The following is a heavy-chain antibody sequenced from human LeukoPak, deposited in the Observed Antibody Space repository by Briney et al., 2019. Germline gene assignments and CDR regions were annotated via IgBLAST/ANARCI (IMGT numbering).Heavy chain of an antibody. CDR1: GFTFSSYG. Sequence: GGSLRLSCAASGFTFSSYGMHWVRQAPGKGLEWVAFIRYDGSNKYYADSVKGRFTISRDNSKNTLYLQMNSLRAEDTAVYYCAKPKRLRFLVWYTPDYWGQGTLVTVSS. CDR2: IRYDGSNK. V-gene: IGHV3-30*02. J-gene: IGHJ4*02. D-gene: IGHD3-3*01. CDR3: AKPKRLRFLVWYTPDY.